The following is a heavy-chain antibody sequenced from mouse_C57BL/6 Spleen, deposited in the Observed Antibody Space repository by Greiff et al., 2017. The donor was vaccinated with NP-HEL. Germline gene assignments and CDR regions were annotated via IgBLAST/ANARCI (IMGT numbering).Heavy chain of an antibody. J-gene: IGHJ2*01. CDR1: GYAFSSYW. Sequence: VQLQQSGAELVKPGASVKISCKASGYAFSSYWMNWVKQRPGKGLEWIGQIYPGDGDTNYNGKFKGKATLTADKSSSTAYMQLSSLTSEDSAVYFCARSTGTREWYYFDYWGQGTTLTVSS. CDR3: ARSTGTREWYYFDY. D-gene: IGHD1-3*01. V-gene: IGHV1-80*01. CDR2: IYPGDGDT.